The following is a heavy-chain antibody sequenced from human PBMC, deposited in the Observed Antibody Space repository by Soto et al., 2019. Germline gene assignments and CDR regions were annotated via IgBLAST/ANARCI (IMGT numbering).Heavy chain of an antibody. CDR1: GYTFVSYA. CDR2: INPSNGNP. J-gene: IGHJ3*02. Sequence: QVHIVQSGAEVKEPGASVNISCKTSGYTFVSYAIHWVRQAPGQGLEWMGWINPSNGNPRYAQKFQGRVSITRDTSASTAYMELSSLKSADTAVYYCARRVSAFDMWGQGTKVTVSS. D-gene: IGHD2-8*01. V-gene: IGHV1-3*01. CDR3: ARRVSAFDM.